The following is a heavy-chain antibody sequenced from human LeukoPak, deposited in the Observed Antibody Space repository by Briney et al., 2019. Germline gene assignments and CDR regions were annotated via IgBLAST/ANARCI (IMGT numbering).Heavy chain of an antibody. CDR2: TGLSSSYI. CDR1: GFILSIYD. Sequence: GGSLRLSCAASGFILSIYDMVWFRQAPGKGLEWVASTGLSSSYIVYADSVKGRFTISRDNGENSVYLQMNSLRAEDTAVYFCARERSYCSGATCSLDLWGQGTLVTVSS. J-gene: IGHJ5*02. D-gene: IGHD2-15*01. V-gene: IGHV3-21*01. CDR3: ARERSYCSGATCSLDL.